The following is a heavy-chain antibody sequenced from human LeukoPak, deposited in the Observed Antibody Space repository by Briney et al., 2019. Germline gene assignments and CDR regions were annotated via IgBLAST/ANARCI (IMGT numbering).Heavy chain of an antibody. J-gene: IGHJ4*02. CDR3: AKDLLGGD. CDR2: ISNNGGYT. Sequence: GGSLRLSCAASGFTFSSSAMSWVRQAPGKGLEWVSAISNNGGYTYYADSVQGRFTISRDNSKSALRLQMNSLRAEDTAVYYCAKDLLGGDWGQGTLVTVSS. V-gene: IGHV3-23*01. CDR1: GFTFSSSA. D-gene: IGHD3-16*01.